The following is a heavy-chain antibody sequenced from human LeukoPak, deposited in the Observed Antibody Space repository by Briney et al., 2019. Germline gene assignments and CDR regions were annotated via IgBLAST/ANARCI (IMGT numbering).Heavy chain of an antibody. Sequence: ASVKVSCKASGYTFTGYYMHWVRQAPGQGLEWMGWINPNSGGTNYAQKFQGRVTMTRDTSISTAYMELSRLRSDDTAVYYCARGRVLRFLEWLLLNWFDPWGQRTLVTVSS. D-gene: IGHD3-3*01. CDR2: INPNSGGT. J-gene: IGHJ5*02. CDR3: ARGRVLRFLEWLLLNWFDP. CDR1: GYTFTGYY. V-gene: IGHV1-2*02.